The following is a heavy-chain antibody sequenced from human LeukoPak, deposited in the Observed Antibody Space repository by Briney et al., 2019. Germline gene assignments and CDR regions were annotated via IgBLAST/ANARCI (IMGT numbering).Heavy chain of an antibody. V-gene: IGHV3-7*01. J-gene: IGHJ6*03. Sequence: QPGGSLRLSCAASGFTFSSYWMSWVRQAPGKGLEWVANIKQDGSEKYYVASVKGRFTISRDNAKNSLYLQMNSLRAEDTAVYYCARMGDILTGDYYYMDVWGKGTTVTVSS. CDR2: IKQDGSEK. CDR1: GFTFSSYW. D-gene: IGHD3-9*01. CDR3: ARMGDILTGDYYYMDV.